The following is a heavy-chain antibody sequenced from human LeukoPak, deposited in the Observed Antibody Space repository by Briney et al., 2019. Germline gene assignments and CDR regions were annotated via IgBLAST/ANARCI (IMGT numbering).Heavy chain of an antibody. CDR1: GFTFSSYS. J-gene: IGHJ4*02. Sequence: SGGSLRLSCAASGFTFSSYSMNWVRQAPGKGLEWVSYISSSSSTIYYADSVKGRFTISRDNAKNSLYLQMNSLRAEDTAVYYCARAIGKSEGYWGQGTLVTVSS. CDR3: ARAIGKSEGY. V-gene: IGHV3-48*04. CDR2: ISSSSSTI. D-gene: IGHD4-23*01.